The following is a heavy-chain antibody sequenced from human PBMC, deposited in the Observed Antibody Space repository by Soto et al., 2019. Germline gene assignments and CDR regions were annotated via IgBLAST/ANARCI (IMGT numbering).Heavy chain of an antibody. J-gene: IGHJ4*02. CDR3: ARDGGTSQPFHF. V-gene: IGHV6-1*01. Sequence: PSQTLSLTCAISGDSVSSTGVAWNCIRQSPSRGLEWLGRTFYRSKWYNDYAVSVKSRITINPDTSKNQFSLHLNSVTPEDTALYYWARDGGTSQPFHFWGKGTLVTSPQ. D-gene: IGHD2-15*01. CDR2: TFYRSKWYN. CDR1: GDSVSSTGVA.